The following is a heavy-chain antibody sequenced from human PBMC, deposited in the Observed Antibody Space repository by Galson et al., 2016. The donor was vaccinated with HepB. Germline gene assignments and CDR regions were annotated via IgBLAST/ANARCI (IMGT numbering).Heavy chain of an antibody. CDR1: GFTFSRYE. CDR3: AREPVRLDDLLTGPPNYPDY. CDR2: ISSSGTTI. J-gene: IGHJ4*02. Sequence: SLRLSCAASGFTFSRYEMNWVRQAPGKGLEWVSYISSSGTTIYYADSVKGRFTISRDNAKNSLYLQMNSLRAEDTAVYYCAREPVRLDDLLTGPPNYPDYGGQGTLVTVSS. D-gene: IGHD3-9*01. V-gene: IGHV3-48*03.